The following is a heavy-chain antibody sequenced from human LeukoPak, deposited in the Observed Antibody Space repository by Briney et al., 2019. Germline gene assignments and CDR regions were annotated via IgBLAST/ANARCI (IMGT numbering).Heavy chain of an antibody. Sequence: SVKVSCKASGGTFSSHAIAWVRQAPGQGPEWMGGIIPTSGTVHYAQKFQGRVTITTDESTHTAFMELSSLTSDDAAVYFCARGLQYQLLKALGYYYMDVWGEGTTVTVSS. J-gene: IGHJ6*03. CDR1: GGTFSSHA. CDR3: ARGLQYQLLKALGYYYMDV. CDR2: IIPTSGTV. V-gene: IGHV1-69*05. D-gene: IGHD2-2*01.